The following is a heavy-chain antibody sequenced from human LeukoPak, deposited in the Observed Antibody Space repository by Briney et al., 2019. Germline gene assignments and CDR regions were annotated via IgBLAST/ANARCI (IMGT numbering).Heavy chain of an antibody. V-gene: IGHV4-39*01. CDR3: ARHESASSSWAGDWFDP. D-gene: IGHD6-13*01. Sequence: SETLSLTCTVSGGSISSSSYYWGWIRQPPGKGLEWIGSIYFSGSTYYNPSLKSRVTISVDTSKNQFSLKLSSVTAADTAVYYSARHESASSSWAGDWFDPWGQGTLVTVSS. CDR2: IYFSGST. CDR1: GGSISSSSYY. J-gene: IGHJ5*02.